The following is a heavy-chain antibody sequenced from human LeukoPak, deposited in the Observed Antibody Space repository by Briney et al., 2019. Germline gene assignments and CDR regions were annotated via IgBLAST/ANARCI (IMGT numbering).Heavy chain of an antibody. V-gene: IGHV1-2*02. D-gene: IGHD3-22*01. CDR1: GYTFTGYY. CDR3: ANARVYYYDSSGYMSDGFDP. Sequence: ASVKVSCKASGYTFTGYYMHWVRQAPGRGLEWMGWINPNSGGTNYAQKFQGRVTMTRDTSISTAYMELSRLRSDDTAVYYCANARVYYYDSSGYMSDGFDPWGQGTLVTVSS. J-gene: IGHJ5*02. CDR2: INPNSGGT.